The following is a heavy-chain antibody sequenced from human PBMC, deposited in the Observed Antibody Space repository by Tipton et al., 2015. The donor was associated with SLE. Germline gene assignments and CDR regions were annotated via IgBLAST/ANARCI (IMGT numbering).Heavy chain of an antibody. Sequence: TLSLTCTVSGGSISRSIYYWGWIRQPPGKGLEWIGSIYYSGSTDYNPSLKSRVTISVDTSKNQFSLKLSSVTAADTAVYYCARETTPMSPRHYFDFWGQGTLVTVSS. J-gene: IGHJ4*02. CDR2: IYYSGST. D-gene: IGHD4-11*01. CDR1: GGSISRSIYY. CDR3: ARETTPMSPRHYFDF. V-gene: IGHV4-39*07.